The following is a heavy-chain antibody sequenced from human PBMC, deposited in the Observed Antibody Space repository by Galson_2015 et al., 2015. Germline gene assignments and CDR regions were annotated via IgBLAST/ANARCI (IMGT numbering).Heavy chain of an antibody. Sequence: SLRLSCAASGFTFEDYSLHWVRQAPGRGLEWVSLIDQKGEKVFYGDSVKGRFAISRDNRSRSLYLQMNSLRADDSALYYCAKEKLGTSWVSFDIWGQGTMVTVSS. CDR1: GFTFEDYS. CDR2: IDQKGEKV. J-gene: IGHJ3*02. V-gene: IGHV3-43*01. D-gene: IGHD3-16*01. CDR3: AKEKLGTSWVSFDI.